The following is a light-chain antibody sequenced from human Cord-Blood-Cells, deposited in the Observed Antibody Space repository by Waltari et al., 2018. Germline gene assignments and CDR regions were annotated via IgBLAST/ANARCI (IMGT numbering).Light chain of an antibody. CDR3: AAWDDSLNGWV. J-gene: IGLJ3*02. CDR1: SSNIGSNP. V-gene: IGLV1-44*01. Sequence: QSVLTQPPSASGTPGQRVTIPCSVSSSNIGSNPVNWYQQLPGTAPKLLIYSNNQRPSGVPDRFSGSKSGTSASLAISGLQSEDEADYYCAAWDDSLNGWVFGGGTKLTVL. CDR2: SNN.